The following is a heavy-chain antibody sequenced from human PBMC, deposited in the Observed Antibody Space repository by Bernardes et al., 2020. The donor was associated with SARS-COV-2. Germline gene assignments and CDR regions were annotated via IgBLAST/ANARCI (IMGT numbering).Heavy chain of an antibody. D-gene: IGHD2-21*02. J-gene: IGHJ4*02. CDR1: GYTFTGYY. CDR3: ARVGSGSGCYWRGDCGPDY. Sequence: ASVKVSCKASGYTFTGYYMHWVRQAPGQGLEWMGWINPNSGGTNYAQKFQGRVTMTRDTSISTAYMELSRLRSDDTAVYYCARVGSGSGCYWRGDCGPDYWGQGTLVTVSS. V-gene: IGHV1-2*02. CDR2: INPNSGGT.